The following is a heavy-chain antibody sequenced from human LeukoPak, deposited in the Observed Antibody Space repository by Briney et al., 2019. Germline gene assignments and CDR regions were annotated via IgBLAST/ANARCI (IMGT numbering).Heavy chain of an antibody. CDR1: GYTFTGYY. V-gene: IGHV1-2*02. CDR2: ISPNSGAT. D-gene: IGHD6-19*01. J-gene: IGHJ4*02. Sequence: ASVKVSCKASGYTFTGYYIHWVRQAPGQGLEWMGWISPNSGATKYAQKFQGRVTMTRDTSISTAYMELSSLRSEDTAVYYCARDRPYTGGWRGFDYWGQGTLVTVSS. CDR3: ARDRPYTGGWRGFDY.